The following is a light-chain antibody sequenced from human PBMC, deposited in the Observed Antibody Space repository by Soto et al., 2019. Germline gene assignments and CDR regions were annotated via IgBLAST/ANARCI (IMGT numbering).Light chain of an antibody. CDR2: DAS. J-gene: IGKJ4*01. CDR3: QQRSNWPPLT. CDR1: QSVSSY. V-gene: IGKV3-11*01. Sequence: EIVLTQSPATLSLSPGERATLSCRASQSVSSYLAWYQQKPGQAPRLLIYDASNRATGIPARFSGSGSGTDVTLTISSREPADFVVYYCQQRSNWPPLTFGGGTKVEIK.